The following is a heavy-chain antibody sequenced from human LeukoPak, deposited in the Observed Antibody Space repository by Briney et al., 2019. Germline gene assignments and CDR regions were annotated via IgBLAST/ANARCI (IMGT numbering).Heavy chain of an antibody. V-gene: IGHV4-31*03. J-gene: IGHJ5*02. D-gene: IGHD6-13*01. CDR3: ARGRRGYSSSWYWFDP. Sequence: PSQTLSLTCTVSGGSISSGGYYWSWIRQHPGKGLEWIGYIYYSGSTYYNPSLKSRVTISVDTSKNQFSLKLSSVTAADTAVYYCARGRRGYSSSWYWFDPWGQGTLVTVSS. CDR1: GGSISSGGYY. CDR2: IYYSGST.